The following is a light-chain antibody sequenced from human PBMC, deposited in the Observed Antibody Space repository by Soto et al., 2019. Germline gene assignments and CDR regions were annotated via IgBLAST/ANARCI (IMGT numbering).Light chain of an antibody. J-gene: IGLJ3*02. CDR1: SSDVGGYNY. CDR3: SSYTSSSTWV. Sequence: QSALTQPASVSGSPGQSIAISCTGTSSDVGGYNYVSWYQQHPGKAPKLMIYDVNNRPSGVSNRFSGSKSGNTASLTISGLQAGDEADYYCSSYTSSSTWVFGGGTKLTVL. V-gene: IGLV2-14*01. CDR2: DVN.